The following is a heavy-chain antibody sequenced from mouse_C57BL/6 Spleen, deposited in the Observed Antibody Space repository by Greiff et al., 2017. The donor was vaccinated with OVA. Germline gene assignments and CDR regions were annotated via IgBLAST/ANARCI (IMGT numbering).Heavy chain of an antibody. CDR3: AREGGGYGTGSNY. V-gene: IGHV1-80*01. Sequence: QVQLQQSGAELVKPGASVKISCKASGYAFSSYWMNWVKQRPGKGLEWIGQIYPGDGDTNYNGKFKGKATLTADKSSSTAYMQLSSLTSEDSAVYFGAREGGGYGTGSNYWGQGTTLTVSS. D-gene: IGHD1-1*01. J-gene: IGHJ2*01. CDR2: IYPGDGDT. CDR1: GYAFSSYW.